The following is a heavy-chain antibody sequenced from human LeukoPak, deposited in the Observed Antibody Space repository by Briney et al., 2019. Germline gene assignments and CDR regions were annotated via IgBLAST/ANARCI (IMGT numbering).Heavy chain of an antibody. CDR3: ARVRVYMVGGGNYYFDY. Sequence: GGSLRLSCAASGFNVNSNYMTWVRQAPGKGLEWVSVIYSGGSTYYADSVKGRFTISRDNSKNTLYLQMNSLRAEDTAVYYCARVRVYMVGGGNYYFDYWGQGTLVTVSS. CDR1: GFNVNSNY. CDR2: IYSGGST. J-gene: IGHJ4*02. D-gene: IGHD4/OR15-4a*01. V-gene: IGHV3-53*01.